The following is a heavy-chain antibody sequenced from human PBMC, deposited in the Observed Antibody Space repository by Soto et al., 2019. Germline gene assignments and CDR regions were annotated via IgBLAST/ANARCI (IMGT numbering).Heavy chain of an antibody. Sequence: ASVKVSCKASGYTFNIHAIHWVRQAPGQRLEWMGWINAGNGNTKYSQKFQGRVTIIRDTSASIAYMELRSLRSEDTAVYYCARFKNLWFGESDTFDIWGQGTMVTVSS. CDR3: ARFKNLWFGESDTFDI. V-gene: IGHV1-3*01. D-gene: IGHD3-10*01. CDR2: INAGNGNT. J-gene: IGHJ3*02. CDR1: GYTFNIHA.